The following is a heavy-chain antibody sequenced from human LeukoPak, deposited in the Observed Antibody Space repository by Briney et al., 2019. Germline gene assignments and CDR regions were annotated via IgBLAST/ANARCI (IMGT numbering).Heavy chain of an antibody. CDR1: GYTFTNHD. J-gene: IGHJ4*02. V-gene: IGHV1-8*01. CDR2: MNPNSGKT. CDR3: ATTNYYENSGYPGH. Sequence: SVKVSCKASGYTFTNHDINWVRQATGQGLEWMGWMNPNSGKTGYAQKFQGRVTMTRDTSISTAYMELSSLRSDDTAVYYCATTNYYENSGYPGHWGQGTLVTVSS. D-gene: IGHD3-22*01.